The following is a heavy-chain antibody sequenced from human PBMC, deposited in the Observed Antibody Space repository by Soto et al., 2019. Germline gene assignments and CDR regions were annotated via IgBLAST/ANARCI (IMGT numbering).Heavy chain of an antibody. D-gene: IGHD2-2*01. CDR3: ARGLGYQLLGYYFEY. CDR2: IYYSGST. Sequence: SETLSLTCTVSGGSISSYYWRWIRQPPGKGLEWIGYIYYSGSTNYNPSLKSRVTISVDTSKNQFSLKLSSVTAADTAVYYCARGLGYQLLGYYFEYWGQGILVTVSS. J-gene: IGHJ4*02. CDR1: GGSISSYY. V-gene: IGHV4-59*01.